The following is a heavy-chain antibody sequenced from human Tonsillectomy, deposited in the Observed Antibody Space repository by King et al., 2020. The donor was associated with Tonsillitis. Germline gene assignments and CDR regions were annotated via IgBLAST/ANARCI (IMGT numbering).Heavy chain of an antibody. CDR1: GYSFTSYW. D-gene: IGHD3-22*01. CDR2: IYPGDSDT. Sequence: VQLVESGAEVKKPGESLKISCKGSGYSFTSYWIGWVRQMPGKGLEWMGIIYPGDSDTRYSPSFQGQVTISADKSISTAYLQWSSLKASDTAMYYCAGLEYYYDSSGYYPMDYWGQGTLVTVSS. CDR3: AGLEYYYDSSGYYPMDY. V-gene: IGHV5-51*01. J-gene: IGHJ4*02.